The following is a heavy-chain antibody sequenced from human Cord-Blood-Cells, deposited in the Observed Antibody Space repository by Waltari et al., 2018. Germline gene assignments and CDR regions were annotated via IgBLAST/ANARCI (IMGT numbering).Heavy chain of an antibody. Sequence: QLQLQGSGPGLVKPSETLSLTCTVSGGSISSSSYYWGWIRQPPGKGLEWIGSIYYSGSPYYNPSLKSRVTISVDTSKNQFSLKLSSVTAADTAVYYCARHRGDFWSGYYDAFDIWGQGTMVTVSS. CDR1: GGSISSSSYY. J-gene: IGHJ3*02. CDR3: ARHRGDFWSGYYDAFDI. V-gene: IGHV4-39*01. CDR2: IYYSGSP. D-gene: IGHD3-3*01.